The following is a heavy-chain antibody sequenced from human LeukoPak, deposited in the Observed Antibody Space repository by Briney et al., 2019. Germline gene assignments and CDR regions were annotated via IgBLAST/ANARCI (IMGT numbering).Heavy chain of an antibody. CDR2: ISGSGSST. J-gene: IGHJ3*02. V-gene: IGHV3-23*01. CDR3: AKDYRMIAFGGVIGIDAFDI. CDR1: GFTFSTYA. Sequence: GGSLRLSCAASGFTFSTYAMSWVRQAPGKGLEWVSGISGSGSSTFDADSVKGRFTISRDNSKNTLFLQMNSLRAEDTALYYCAKDYRMIAFGGVIGIDAFDIWGQGTLVTVSS. D-gene: IGHD3-16*02.